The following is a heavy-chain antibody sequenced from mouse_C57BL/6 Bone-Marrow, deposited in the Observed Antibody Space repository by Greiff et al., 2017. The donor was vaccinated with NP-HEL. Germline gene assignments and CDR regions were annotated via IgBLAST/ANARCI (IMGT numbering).Heavy chain of an antibody. CDR2: IDPSDSYT. J-gene: IGHJ2*01. V-gene: IGHV1-69*01. CDR3: ARGEYYFDY. CDR1: GYTFTSYW. Sequence: VQLQQPGAELVMPGASVKLSCKASGYTFTSYWMHWVKQRPGQGLEWIGEIDPSDSYTNYNQKFKGKSTLTVDKSSSTAYMQLSSLTSEDSAVYYCARGEYYFDYWGQGTTLAVSS.